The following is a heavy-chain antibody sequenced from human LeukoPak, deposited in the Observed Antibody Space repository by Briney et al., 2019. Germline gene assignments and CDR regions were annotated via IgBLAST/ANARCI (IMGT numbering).Heavy chain of an antibody. J-gene: IGHJ4*02. D-gene: IGHD4-11*01. V-gene: IGHV3-21*01. CDR3: ARDFDYNDYAFDY. Sequence: PGGSLRLSCAASGFTFSLYRMNWVRQAPGKGLEWVSSISGTSDYIYYADSVKGRFTISRDNAKNSLYLQMSSLRAEDTAVYYCARDFDYNDYAFDYWGQGTLVTVSS. CDR1: GFTFSLYR. CDR2: ISGTSDYI.